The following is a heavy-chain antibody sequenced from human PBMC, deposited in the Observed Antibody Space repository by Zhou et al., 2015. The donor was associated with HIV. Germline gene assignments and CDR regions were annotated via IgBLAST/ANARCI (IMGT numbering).Heavy chain of an antibody. V-gene: IGHV1-46*01. CDR2: INPSGGST. CDR1: GYTFTSYY. D-gene: IGHD5-12*01. CDR3: ARGGGGYEHTGDYYGMDV. Sequence: QVQLVQSGAEVKKPGASVKVSCKASGYTFTSYYMHWVRQAPGQGLEWMGIINPSGGSTSYAQKFQGRVTMTRDTSTSTVYMELSSLRSEDTAVYYCARGGGGYEHTGDYYGMDVWGQGTTVTVSS. J-gene: IGHJ6*02.